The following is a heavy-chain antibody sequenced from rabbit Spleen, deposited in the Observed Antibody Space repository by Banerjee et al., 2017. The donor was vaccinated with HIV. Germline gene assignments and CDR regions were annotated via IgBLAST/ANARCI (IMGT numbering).Heavy chain of an antibody. J-gene: IGHJ4*01. CDR3: AGGGATSSGYPNL. Sequence: QQLVESGGGLVKPGASLTLTCKGSGLSFNNKNVMCWVRQAPGKGLEWIACIYVGSGGGTKYASWAKGRFTISKTSSTTVTLEMTSLTASDTATYFCAGGGATSSGYPNLWGPGTVTVS. CDR1: GLSFNNKNV. CDR2: IYVGSGGGT. D-gene: IGHD1-1*01. V-gene: IGHV1S40*01.